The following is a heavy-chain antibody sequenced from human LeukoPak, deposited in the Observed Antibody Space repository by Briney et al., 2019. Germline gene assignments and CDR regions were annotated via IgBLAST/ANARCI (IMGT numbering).Heavy chain of an antibody. J-gene: IGHJ4*02. Sequence: GGSLRLSCAASGFTFSSYAMSWVRQAPGEGLEWVSGIGSGGSTYYADSVKGRFTISRDNSKNTLYLQMNSLRVEDTAAYYCAKVRAPSGWFNSDYWGQGTLVTVSS. V-gene: IGHV3-23*01. CDR2: IGSGGST. CDR1: GFTFSSYA. D-gene: IGHD6-19*01. CDR3: AKVRAPSGWFNSDY.